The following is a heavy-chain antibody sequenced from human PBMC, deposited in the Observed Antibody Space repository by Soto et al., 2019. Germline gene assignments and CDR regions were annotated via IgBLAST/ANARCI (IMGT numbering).Heavy chain of an antibody. V-gene: IGHV4-4*02. Sequence: PSQTLSLPCSLSARAGTRRNYWLCDRKAPGRGLEWIGEISHNGATNYNPSLKSRAKISVDKSKNQFSLILNSVTAAETAIYYCAGPIRYFVKVETFDVWGQGTKVTVSS. CDR2: ISHNGAT. CDR1: ARAGTRRNY. J-gene: IGHJ3*01. D-gene: IGHD3-9*01. CDR3: AGPIRYFVKVETFDV.